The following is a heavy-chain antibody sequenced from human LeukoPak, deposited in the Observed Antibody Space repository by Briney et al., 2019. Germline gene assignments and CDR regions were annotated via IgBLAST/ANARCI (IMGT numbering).Heavy chain of an antibody. CDR3: AKDGYHESSGYSYSDY. Sequence: GGSLRLSCAASGFTFSSYAMTWVRQAPGKGLEWVSAISGSGGTTHYADSVKGRFTISRDNSKNTLSLQMNSLRAEDTAVYYCAKDGYHESSGYSYSDYWGQGTLVTAS. J-gene: IGHJ4*02. D-gene: IGHD3-22*01. V-gene: IGHV3-23*01. CDR2: ISGSGGTT. CDR1: GFTFSSYA.